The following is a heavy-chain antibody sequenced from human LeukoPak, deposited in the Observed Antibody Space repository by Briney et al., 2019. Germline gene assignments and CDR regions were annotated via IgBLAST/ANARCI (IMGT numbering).Heavy chain of an antibody. J-gene: IGHJ4*02. CDR3: AKDVAVAGVYYFDY. CDR1: KFIFSDYS. CDR2: ISGSGGST. V-gene: IGHV3-23*01. Sequence: TGGSLRLSCAASKFIFSDYSMNWVRQAPGKGLEWVSAISGSGGSTYYADSVKGRFTISRDNSKNTLYLQMNSLRAEDTAVYYCAKDVAVAGVYYFDYWGQGTLVTVSS. D-gene: IGHD6-19*01.